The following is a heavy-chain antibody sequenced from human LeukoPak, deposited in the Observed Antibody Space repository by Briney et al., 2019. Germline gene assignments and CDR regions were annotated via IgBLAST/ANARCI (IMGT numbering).Heavy chain of an antibody. J-gene: IGHJ1*01. Sequence: MPSETLSLTCTVSGYSISSGYYWGWIRQPPGKGLEWIGSIYHSGSTYYNPSLKSRVTISVDTSKNQFSLKLSSVTAADTAVYYCARGQMATGQYFLAEYFQHWGQGTLVTVSS. CDR1: GYSISSGYY. CDR3: ARGQMATGQYFLAEYFQH. CDR2: IYHSGST. V-gene: IGHV4-38-2*02. D-gene: IGHD5-24*01.